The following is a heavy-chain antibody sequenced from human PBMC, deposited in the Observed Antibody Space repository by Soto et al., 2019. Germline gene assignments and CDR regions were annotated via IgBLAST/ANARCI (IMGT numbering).Heavy chain of an antibody. CDR2: IHYSGST. J-gene: IGHJ4*02. CDR1: GGSISSYY. CDR3: TYGDQSRYYFDY. Sequence: SETLSLTCTVSGGSISSYYWSWIRQPPGKGLEWIGYIHYSGSTNYNPSLKSRVTISVDTSKNQFSLKLSSVTAADTAVYYCTYGDQSRYYFDYWGQGTLVTVSS. V-gene: IGHV4-59*01. D-gene: IGHD4-17*01.